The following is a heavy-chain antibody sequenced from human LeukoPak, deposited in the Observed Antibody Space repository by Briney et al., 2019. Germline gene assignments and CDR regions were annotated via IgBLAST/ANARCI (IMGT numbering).Heavy chain of an antibody. CDR2: IIPILGIA. V-gene: IGHV1-69*04. CDR1: GGTFSSYA. D-gene: IGHD3-9*01. J-gene: IGHJ4*02. CDR3: AREWEGILTGYYTYYFDY. Sequence: SVKVSCKASGGTFSSYAIIWVRQAPGQGLEWMGRIIPILGIANYAQKFQGRVTITADKSTSTAFMELSSLRSEDTAVYYCAREWEGILTGYYTYYFDYWGQGTLVTVSS.